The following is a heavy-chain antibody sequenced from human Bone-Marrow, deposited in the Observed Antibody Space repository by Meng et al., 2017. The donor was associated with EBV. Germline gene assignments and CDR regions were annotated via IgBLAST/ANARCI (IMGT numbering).Heavy chain of an antibody. CDR2: IFYGGST. CDR1: GDSIRRSNW. D-gene: IGHD3-10*01. V-gene: IGHV4-4*02. J-gene: IGHJ4*02. CDR3: AAGFRELVRSRDY. Sequence: QGKVQEAGPILVKPSGTLSLTCGVSGDSIRRSNWWSWVRQPPGKGLEWIGEIFYGGSTNYNPSLESRVTISVDKSKNQFSLKLSSVTAADTAVYYCAAGFRELVRSRDYWGQGTLVTVSS.